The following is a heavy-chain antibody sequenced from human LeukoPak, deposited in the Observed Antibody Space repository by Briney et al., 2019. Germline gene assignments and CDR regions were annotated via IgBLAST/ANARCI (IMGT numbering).Heavy chain of an antibody. Sequence: PSETLSLTCAVYGGSFSGYYWSWIRQPPGKGLEWIGEVNHSGSTNYNPSLKSQVTISVDTSKNKFSLKLSSVTAADTAVYYCARGTTGYSSSYLLDYWGQGTLVTVSS. CDR3: ARGTTGYSSSYLLDY. D-gene: IGHD6-6*01. V-gene: IGHV4-34*01. CDR1: GGSFSGYY. CDR2: VNHSGST. J-gene: IGHJ4*02.